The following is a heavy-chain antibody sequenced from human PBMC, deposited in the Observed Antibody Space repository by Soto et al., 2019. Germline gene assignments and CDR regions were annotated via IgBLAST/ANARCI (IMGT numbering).Heavy chain of an antibody. CDR2: ITGSGRDT. CDR3: ARDQTDSGGYSDS. Sequence: LRLSCAASGFTFRNNVLSWVRQAPGKGLDWVSGITGSGRDTYYADSVEGRFTISRDNSKNTVYLQVSKLRAEDTAVYFCARDQTDSGGYSDSWGQGTLVTVSS. D-gene: IGHD3-22*01. CDR1: GFTFRNNV. J-gene: IGHJ4*02. V-gene: IGHV3-23*01.